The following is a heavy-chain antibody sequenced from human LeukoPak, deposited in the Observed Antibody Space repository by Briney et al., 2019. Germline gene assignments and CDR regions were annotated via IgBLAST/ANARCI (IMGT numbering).Heavy chain of an antibody. CDR3: ARGKRILRGFGY. Sequence: GASVKVSCKASGGTFSSYAISWVRQAPGQGLEWMGWMNPNSGNTGYAQKFQGRVTMTRNTSISTAYMELSSLRSEDTAVYYCARGKRILRGFGYWGQGTLVTVSS. CDR1: GGTFSSYA. J-gene: IGHJ4*02. V-gene: IGHV1-8*02. D-gene: IGHD3-16*01. CDR2: MNPNSGNT.